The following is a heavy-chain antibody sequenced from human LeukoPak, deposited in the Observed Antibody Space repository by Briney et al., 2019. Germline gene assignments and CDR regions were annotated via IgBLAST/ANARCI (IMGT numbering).Heavy chain of an antibody. CDR1: GYTFTSYG. D-gene: IGHD4-11*01. CDR3: ARARLQYQYYYYYYMDV. V-gene: IGHV1-18*01. Sequence: ALVKVSCKASGYTFTSYGISWVRQAPGQGLEWMGWISAYNGNTNYAQKLQGRVTMTTDTSTSTAYMELRSLRSDDTAVYYCARARLQYQYYYYYYMDVWGKGTTVTVSS. J-gene: IGHJ6*03. CDR2: ISAYNGNT.